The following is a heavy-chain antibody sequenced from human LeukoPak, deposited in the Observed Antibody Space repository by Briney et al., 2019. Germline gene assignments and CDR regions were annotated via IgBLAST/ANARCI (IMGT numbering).Heavy chain of an antibody. Sequence: PGGSLRLSCAASGFTFGSYAMSWVRQAPGKGLEGVSAISGSGGNTYYADSVKGRFTISRDNSKNTLYLQMNSLRAEDTAVYYCAKDRTYGGSYYGDFQHWGQGTLVTVSS. D-gene: IGHD1-26*01. CDR2: ISGSGGNT. CDR3: AKDRTYGGSYYGDFQH. V-gene: IGHV3-23*01. CDR1: GFTFGSYA. J-gene: IGHJ1*01.